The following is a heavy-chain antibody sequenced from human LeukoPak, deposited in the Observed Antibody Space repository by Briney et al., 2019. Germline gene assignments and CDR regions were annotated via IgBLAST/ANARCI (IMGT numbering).Heavy chain of an antibody. CDR2: IYTSGST. V-gene: IGHV4-4*07. CDR1: GGSISSYY. D-gene: IGHD6-13*01. CDR3: ARGFSWYYYNILAWFDP. J-gene: IGHJ5*02. Sequence: TPSETLSLTCTVSGGSISSYYWSWIRQPVGKGLEWIGRIYTSGSTNYNPSLKSRVTMSVDTSKNQFSLKLSSVTAADTAVYYCARGFSWYYYNILAWFDPWGQGTLVTVSS.